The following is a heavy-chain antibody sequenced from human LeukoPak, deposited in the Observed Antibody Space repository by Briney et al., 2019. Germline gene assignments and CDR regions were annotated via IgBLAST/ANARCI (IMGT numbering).Heavy chain of an antibody. Sequence: GGSLRLSCAASGFTVSSNYMSWVRQAPGKGLEWVSVIYSGGSTYYADSVKGRFTISRDNSKNSLYLQMNSLRVEDTAVYYCARVFRPSLTVFIIRGAFDIWGQGTMVTVSS. D-gene: IGHD3-3*01. CDR1: GFTVSSNY. CDR3: ARVFRPSLTVFIIRGAFDI. V-gene: IGHV3-53*01. CDR2: IYSGGST. J-gene: IGHJ3*02.